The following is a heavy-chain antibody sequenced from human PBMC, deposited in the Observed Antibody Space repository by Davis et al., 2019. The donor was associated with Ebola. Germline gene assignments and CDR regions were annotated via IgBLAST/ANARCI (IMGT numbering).Heavy chain of an antibody. J-gene: IGHJ6*03. CDR1: GGSISSYY. D-gene: IGHD2-2*01. V-gene: IGHV4-59*12. CDR3: ARDSPDIVVVPAAALYYYYYMDV. Sequence: PSETLSLTCTVSGGSISSYYWSWIRQPPGKGLEWIGYIYYSGSTYYNPSLKSRVTISVDTSKNQFSLKLSSVTAADTAVYYCARDSPDIVVVPAAALYYYYYMDVWGKGTTVTVSS. CDR2: IYYSGST.